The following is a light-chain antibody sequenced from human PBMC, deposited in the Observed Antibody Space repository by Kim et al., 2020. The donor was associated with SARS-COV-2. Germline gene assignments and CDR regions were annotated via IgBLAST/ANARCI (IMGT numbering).Light chain of an antibody. CDR1: RLRSYS. V-gene: IGLV3-19*01. Sequence: LGEAVRITKQGDRLRSYSASWYQQTPGQAHILVIYGKNNRPSGVTDRFSGSSSGNTASLTITGDQAEDEADYYCNARDSSGNHVVFGGGTKLTVL. CDR2: GKN. J-gene: IGLJ2*01. CDR3: NARDSSGNHVV.